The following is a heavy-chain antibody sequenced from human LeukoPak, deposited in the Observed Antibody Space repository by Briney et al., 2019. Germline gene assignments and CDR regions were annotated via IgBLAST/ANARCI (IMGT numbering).Heavy chain of an antibody. CDR1: GGSISSISYY. CDR3: ARGDYGTPLNWFDP. V-gene: IGHV4-39*01. D-gene: IGHD4-17*01. J-gene: IGHJ5*02. Sequence: SETLSLTCTVSGGSISSISYYRGWIRQPPGTGLEWIGSIYYSGSTYDNPSLKSRVTMSVDTAKNQFSLKLSSVTAADMAVYYCARGDYGTPLNWFDPWGQGTLVTVSS. CDR2: IYYSGST.